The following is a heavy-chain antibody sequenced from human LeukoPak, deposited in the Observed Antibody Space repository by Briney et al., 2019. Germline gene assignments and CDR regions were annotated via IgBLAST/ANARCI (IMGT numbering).Heavy chain of an antibody. CDR3: AKERWNYRNDAFDI. V-gene: IGHV3-30*02. CDR2: IRYDGSNK. CDR1: GFTFSSYG. J-gene: IGHJ3*02. D-gene: IGHD1-7*01. Sequence: GGSLRLSCAASGFTFSSYGMHWVRQAPGKGLEWVAFIRYDGSNKYYADSVKGRFTISRDNSKNTLYLQMNSLRAEDTAVYYCAKERWNYRNDAFDIWGQGTMVTVSS.